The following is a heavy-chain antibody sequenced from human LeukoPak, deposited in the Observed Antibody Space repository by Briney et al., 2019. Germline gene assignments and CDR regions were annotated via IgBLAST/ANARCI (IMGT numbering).Heavy chain of an antibody. CDR1: GYTFTSYY. Sequence: GASVKVSCKASGYTFTSYYMHWVRQAPGQGLEWMGIINPNGGSTSYAQKFQGRVTMTRDTSTSTVYMELSSLRSEDTAVYYCARRSAVDAFDIWGQGTMVTVSS. CDR2: INPNGGST. V-gene: IGHV1-46*03. J-gene: IGHJ3*02. D-gene: IGHD6-19*01. CDR3: ARRSAVDAFDI.